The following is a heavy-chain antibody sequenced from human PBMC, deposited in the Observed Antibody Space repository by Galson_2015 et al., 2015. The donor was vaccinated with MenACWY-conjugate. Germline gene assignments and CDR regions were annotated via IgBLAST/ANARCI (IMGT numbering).Heavy chain of an antibody. CDR2: IYHTGHT. Sequence: SETLSLTCAVSGDSISNRNWWSWVRQSPGKGLAWLGEIYHTGHTNYNPSLKSRLTISIDKSNNQFSMKLNSVTAADTALYYCVRVHTVAMGFDSWGQGTLVTVSS. J-gene: IGHJ4*02. CDR1: GDSISNRNW. V-gene: IGHV4-4*02. CDR3: VRVHTVAMGFDS. D-gene: IGHD5-12*01.